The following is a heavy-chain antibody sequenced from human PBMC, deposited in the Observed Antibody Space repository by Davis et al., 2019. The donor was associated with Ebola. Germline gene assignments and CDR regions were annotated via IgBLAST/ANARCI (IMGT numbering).Heavy chain of an antibody. CDR3: ARTTGRKGLFQH. D-gene: IGHD3-9*01. CDR1: GGSFSGYY. V-gene: IGHV4-34*01. J-gene: IGHJ1*01. Sequence: PSETLSLTCAVYGGSFSGYYWSWIRQPPGKGLEWIGEINHSGSTNYNPSLKSRVTISVDTSKNQFSLKLSSVTAADTAVYYCARTTGRKGLFQHWGQGTLVTVSS. CDR2: INHSGST.